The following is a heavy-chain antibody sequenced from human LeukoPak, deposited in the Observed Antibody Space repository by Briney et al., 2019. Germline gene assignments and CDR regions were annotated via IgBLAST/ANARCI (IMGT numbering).Heavy chain of an antibody. V-gene: IGHV4-4*07. CDR3: ARSYDRSGYSVGFDY. CDR1: GGSISSYY. D-gene: IGHD3-22*01. J-gene: IGHJ4*02. Sequence: SETLSLTCTVSGGSISSYYWSWIRQSAGKGLEWIGRIYASGRTNHNPSLESRVTMSVDTSKNQFSLRLRPVTAADTAVYYCARSYDRSGYSVGFDYWGQGTLVTVSS. CDR2: IYASGRT.